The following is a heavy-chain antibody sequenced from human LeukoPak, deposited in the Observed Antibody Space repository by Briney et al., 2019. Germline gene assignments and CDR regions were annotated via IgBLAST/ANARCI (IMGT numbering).Heavy chain of an antibody. CDR1: GGSINSYY. CDR3: ARLAYQDFGESRYFDY. CDR2: IFYSRST. V-gene: IGHV4-59*12. Sequence: SETLSLTCTVSGGSINSYYWNWIRQPPGKGLEWIGYIFYSRSTNYNPSLKSRVTMSIDTSKNQFSLKLTSVTAADTAVYYCARLAYQDFGESRYFDYWGQGTLVTVSS. D-gene: IGHD3-10*01. J-gene: IGHJ4*02.